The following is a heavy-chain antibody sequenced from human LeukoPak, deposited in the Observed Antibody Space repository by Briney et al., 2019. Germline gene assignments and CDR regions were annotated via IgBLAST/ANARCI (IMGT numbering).Heavy chain of an antibody. D-gene: IGHD6-19*01. CDR2: IFYTGST. J-gene: IGHJ3*01. CDR3: AEDSSGRHDAFDV. Sequence: PSETLSLTCTVSGGSISSSYWSWIRQPPGKGLEWIGYIFYTGSTNYSPSLKSRVSLSVDTSKNQFSLKLSSVTAADTAVYYCAEDSSGRHDAFDVWGQGTMVTVSS. CDR1: GGSISSSY. V-gene: IGHV4-59*08.